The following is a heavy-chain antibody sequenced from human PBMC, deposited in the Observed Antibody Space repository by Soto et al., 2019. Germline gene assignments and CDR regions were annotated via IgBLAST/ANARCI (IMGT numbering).Heavy chain of an antibody. V-gene: IGHV3-23*01. J-gene: IGHJ4*02. D-gene: IGHD3-16*02. CDR1: GFTFSSYS. CDR3: AKVVSNPRPGLGSFDS. CDR2: ISGSGSNT. Sequence: EVQLLESGGGLVQPGGSLRLSCAASGFTFSSYSMSWVRQAPGKGLEWVSSISGSGSNTYYGDSVKGRFTISRDNSKNTLYLRMSSLRAEDTAVYYCAKVVSNPRPGLGSFDSWGQGTLVTVSS.